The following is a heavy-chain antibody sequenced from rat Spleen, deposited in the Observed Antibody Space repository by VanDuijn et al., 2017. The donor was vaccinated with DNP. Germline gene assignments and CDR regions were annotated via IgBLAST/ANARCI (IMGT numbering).Heavy chain of an antibody. D-gene: IGHD1-4*01. J-gene: IGHJ2*01. CDR3: ARWTRYFDA. Sequence: VQLQESGPGLVKPSQSLSLTCSVTGYSITSNYWGWIRQFPGNKVEYIGHINYSGNTNYNPSLVSRSSITRDTSKNQFFLQLNSVTTEDTATYYCARWTRYFDAWGQGVMVTVSS. CDR1: GYSITSNY. V-gene: IGHV3-1*01. CDR2: INYSGNT.